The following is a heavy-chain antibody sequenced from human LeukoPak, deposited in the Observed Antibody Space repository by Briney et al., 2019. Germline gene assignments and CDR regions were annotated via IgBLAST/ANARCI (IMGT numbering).Heavy chain of an antibody. D-gene: IGHD1-26*01. V-gene: IGHV1-69*05. Sequence: ASVKVSCKASGGTFSSYAISWVRQAPGQGLEWMGGIIPIFGTANYAQKFQGRVTITTDESTSTAYMELSSLRSEDTAVYYCARDAPLGGGSYSYYYYGMDVWGQGTTVTVSS. CDR3: ARDAPLGGGSYSYYYYGMDV. J-gene: IGHJ6*02. CDR2: IIPIFGTA. CDR1: GGTFSSYA.